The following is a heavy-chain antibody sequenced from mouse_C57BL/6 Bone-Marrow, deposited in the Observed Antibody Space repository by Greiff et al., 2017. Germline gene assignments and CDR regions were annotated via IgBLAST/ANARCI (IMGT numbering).Heavy chain of an antibody. CDR1: GYSITSGYY. D-gene: IGHD2-3*01. Sequence: EVQLVESGPGLVKPSQSLSLTCSVTGYSITSGYYWNWIRQFPGNKLEWMGYISYDGSNNYNPSLKNRISITRDTSKNQFFLKLNSVTTEDTATYYCARERIYDGYYLPSFDYWGQGTTLTVSS. CDR2: ISYDGSN. J-gene: IGHJ2*01. CDR3: ARERIYDGYYLPSFDY. V-gene: IGHV3-6*01.